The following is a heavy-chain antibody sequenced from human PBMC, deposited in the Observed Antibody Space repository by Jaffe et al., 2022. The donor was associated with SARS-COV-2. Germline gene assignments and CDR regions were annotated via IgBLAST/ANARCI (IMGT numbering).Heavy chain of an antibody. CDR2: IDSSVNT. D-gene: IGHD3-16*01. CDR3: TRDPLVGAYH. CDR1: GFTVSNNY. V-gene: IGHV3-53*01. J-gene: IGHJ5*02. Sequence: EVQVVESGGGLIPPGGSLRLSCVASGFTVSNNYMSWVRQAPGKGLEWVSTIDSSVNTYYADSVKGRFTISRDNSKNTVFLQMNSLKDEDTALYYCTRDPLVGAYHWGQGALVTVSS.